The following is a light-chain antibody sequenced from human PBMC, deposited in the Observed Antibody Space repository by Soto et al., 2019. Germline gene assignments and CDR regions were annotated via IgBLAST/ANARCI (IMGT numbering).Light chain of an antibody. J-gene: IGKJ4*01. Sequence: EIVMTQSPATLSVSPGERATLSCRASQSVRSNLAWYQQKPGQAPRLLIYGVSTRATGIPARFSGSGSGTEFTLTISSLQSEDFAVYYCQQYRNWPVTFGGGTKVAIK. CDR2: GVS. CDR1: QSVRSN. V-gene: IGKV3-15*01. CDR3: QQYRNWPVT.